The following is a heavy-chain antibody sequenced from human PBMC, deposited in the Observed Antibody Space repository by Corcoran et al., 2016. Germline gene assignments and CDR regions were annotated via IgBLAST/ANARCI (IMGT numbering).Heavy chain of an antibody. CDR1: GFTFSGSA. J-gene: IGHJ6*02. Sequence: EVQLVESGGGLVQPGGSLKLSCTASGFTFSGSAVHWVRQASGKGLEWVGRVRSKANSYATAYIVSVKGRFTISRDDSKNTAYLQRNSLKTEDTAVYYCKVWHLELDVWGQGTTVTVSS. D-gene: IGHD6-13*01. V-gene: IGHV3-73*02. CDR3: KVWHLELDV. CDR2: VRSKANSYAT.